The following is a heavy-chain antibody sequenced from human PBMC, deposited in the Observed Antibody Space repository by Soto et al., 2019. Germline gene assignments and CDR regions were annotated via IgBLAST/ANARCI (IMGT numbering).Heavy chain of an antibody. Sequence: QVQLQESGPGLVKPSETLSLTCTVSGGSMRGQHWSWIRQPPGKGLEWIGHHSDSTNYNPSLKSRNTISTDTSKNQFSLKRSSVTAADTAVYYCATYTVGEGGRGYWGQGTLVTVSS. J-gene: IGHJ4*02. CDR1: GGSMRGQH. D-gene: IGHD3-16*01. V-gene: IGHV4-4*09. CDR3: ATYTVGEGGRGY. CDR2: HHSDST.